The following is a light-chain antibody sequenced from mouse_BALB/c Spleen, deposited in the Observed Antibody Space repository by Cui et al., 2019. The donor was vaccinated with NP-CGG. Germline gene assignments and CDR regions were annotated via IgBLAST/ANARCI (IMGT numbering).Light chain of an antibody. Sequence: QAVLTQQSALHTSPGETVTLTCRSSTGAVTTSNYANWVQEKPDHLFTGLIGGTNNRAPGIPARFSGSLIGDKAALTITGAQTEDEAIYFCALWYSNHWVFGGGTKLTVL. CDR2: GTN. J-gene: IGLJ1*01. CDR1: TGAVTTSNY. V-gene: IGLV1*01. CDR3: ALWYSNHWV.